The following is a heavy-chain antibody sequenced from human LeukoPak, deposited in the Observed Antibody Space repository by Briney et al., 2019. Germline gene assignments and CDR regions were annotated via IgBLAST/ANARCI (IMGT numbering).Heavy chain of an antibody. J-gene: IGHJ4*02. V-gene: IGHV1-46*01. D-gene: IGHD1-14*01. CDR1: GYTFTSYY. CDR3: ARDQRGGPPYDY. CDR2: INPSGGST. Sequence: ASVNVSCKASGYTFTSYYMHWVRQAPGQGLEWMGIINPSGGSTSYAQKFQGRVTMTRDTSTSTVYMELSSLRSEDTAVYYCARDQRGGPPYDYWGQGTLVTVSS.